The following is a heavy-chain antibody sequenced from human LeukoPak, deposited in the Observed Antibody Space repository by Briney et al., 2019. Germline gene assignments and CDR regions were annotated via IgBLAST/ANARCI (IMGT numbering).Heavy chain of an antibody. CDR3: ARDYLTNDFWSGFWFY. V-gene: IGHV3-23*01. D-gene: IGHD3-3*01. Sequence: GGSLRLSCAASGFTFSSYAMSWVRQAPGKGLEWVSAISGSGGSTYYADSVKGRFTISRDDAKNSLYLQMNSLRAEDTAVYYCARDYLTNDFWSGFWFYWGQGTLVTVSS. CDR2: ISGSGGST. CDR1: GFTFSSYA. J-gene: IGHJ4*02.